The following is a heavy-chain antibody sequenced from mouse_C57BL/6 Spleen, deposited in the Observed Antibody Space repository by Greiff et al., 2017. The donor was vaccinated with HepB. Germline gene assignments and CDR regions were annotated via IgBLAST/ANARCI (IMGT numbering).Heavy chain of an antibody. Sequence: VQLQQSGAELVMPGASVKLSCKASGYTFTSYWMHWVKQRPGQGLEWIGEIDPSDSYTNYNQKFKGKSTLTVAKSSSTAYMQLSSLTSEDSAVYCCARSGPIGGFAYWGQGTLVTVSA. CDR3: ARSGPIGGFAY. V-gene: IGHV1-69*01. D-gene: IGHD2-14*01. CDR2: IDPSDSYT. CDR1: GYTFTSYW. J-gene: IGHJ3*01.